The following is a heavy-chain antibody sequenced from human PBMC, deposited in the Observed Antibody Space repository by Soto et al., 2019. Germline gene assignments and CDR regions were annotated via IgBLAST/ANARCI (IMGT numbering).Heavy chain of an antibody. J-gene: IGHJ5*02. CDR3: ASSITMLVVVSRRASGWFDP. CDR2: IYYSGST. CDR1: GGSISSSSYY. V-gene: IGHV4-39*01. D-gene: IGHD3-22*01. Sequence: SETLSLTCTVSGGSISSSSYYWGWIRQPPGKGLEWIGSIYYSGSTYYNPSLKRRVTISVDTSKNQFSLKLCSVTAADTAVYYCASSITMLVVVSRRASGWFDPWGQGTLVTVSS.